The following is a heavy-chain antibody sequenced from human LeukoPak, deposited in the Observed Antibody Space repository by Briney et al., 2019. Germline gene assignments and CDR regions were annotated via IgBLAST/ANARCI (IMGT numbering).Heavy chain of an antibody. D-gene: IGHD3-10*01. CDR2: ISSSGIAI. J-gene: IGHJ4*02. CDR1: GFTFGSYE. CDR3: TRDRPSGNITMIRGVTLDY. Sequence: GGSLRLSCAASGFTFGSYEMNWVRQAPGMGLEWISYISSSGIAIYYADSVKGRFTISRDNAKNSLYLHMNSLRAEDTAVYYCTRDRPSGNITMIRGVTLDYWGQGTLVTVSS. V-gene: IGHV3-48*03.